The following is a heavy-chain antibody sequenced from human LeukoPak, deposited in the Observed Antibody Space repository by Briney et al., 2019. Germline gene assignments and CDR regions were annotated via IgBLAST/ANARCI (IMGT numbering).Heavy chain of an antibody. CDR2: IYHSGST. CDR3: ARGPPGKTAIVRGVIYFDY. V-gene: IGHV4-4*02. CDR1: GGSISSSNW. D-gene: IGHD3-10*02. Sequence: SETLSLTCAVSGGSISSSNWWSWVRQPPGKGLEWIGEIYHSGSTNYNPSLKSRVTISVDKSKNQFSLKLRSVTAADTAVYYCARGPPGKTAIVRGVIYFDYWGQGTLVSGSS. J-gene: IGHJ4*02.